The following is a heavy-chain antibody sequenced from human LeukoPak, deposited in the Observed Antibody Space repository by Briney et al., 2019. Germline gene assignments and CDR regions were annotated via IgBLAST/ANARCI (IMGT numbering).Heavy chain of an antibody. CDR2: ISSSSSYM. J-gene: IGHJ4*02. Sequence: GGSLRLSCAASGFTFSSYSMNWVRQAPGKGLEWVSSISSSSSYMYYADSVKGRFTISRDNAKNSLYLQMNSLRAEDTAVYYCAREIGLIAAAGTSDYWGQGTLVTVSS. V-gene: IGHV3-21*01. CDR3: AREIGLIAAAGTSDY. CDR1: GFTFSSYS. D-gene: IGHD6-13*01.